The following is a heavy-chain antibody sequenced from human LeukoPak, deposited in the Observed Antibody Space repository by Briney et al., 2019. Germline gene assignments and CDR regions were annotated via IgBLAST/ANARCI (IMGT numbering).Heavy chain of an antibody. D-gene: IGHD3-22*01. CDR1: GFTFSSYG. Sequence: PGGSLRLSCAASGFTFSSYGMQWVRQAPGKGLEWVTIISYDGTNKYYADSVKGRFTISRDNSKNTLFLQMNSLRAEDTAVYYCARSNYYDSRSWGFDIWGQGTMVTVSS. J-gene: IGHJ3*02. CDR2: ISYDGTNK. CDR3: ARSNYYDSRSWGFDI. V-gene: IGHV3-30*03.